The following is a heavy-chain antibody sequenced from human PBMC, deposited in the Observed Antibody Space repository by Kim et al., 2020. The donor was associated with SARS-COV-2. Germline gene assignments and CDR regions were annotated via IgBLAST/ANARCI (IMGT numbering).Heavy chain of an antibody. CDR3: ARGSVGYYDILTGERPFLWVDP. Sequence: SETLSLTCTVSGGSISSGDYYWSWIRQPPGKGLEWIGYIYYSGSTYYNPSLKSRVTISVDTSKNQFSLKLSSVTAAGTAVYYFARGSVGYYDILTGERPFLWVDPWGQGTLVTVSS. CDR1: GGSISSGDYY. CDR2: IYYSGST. J-gene: IGHJ5*02. V-gene: IGHV4-30-4*01. D-gene: IGHD3-9*01.